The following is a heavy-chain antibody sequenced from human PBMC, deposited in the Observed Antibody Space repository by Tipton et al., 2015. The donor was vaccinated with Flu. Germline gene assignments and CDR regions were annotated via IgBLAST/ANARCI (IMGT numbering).Heavy chain of an antibody. CDR3: ARTRGGYCSATSCYADYFDF. CDR2: IKQGGSEK. J-gene: IGHJ4*02. Sequence: SLRLSCAASGFTFNTYWMSWVRQAPGKGLEWVANIKQGGSEKYYVDSVKGRFTISRDNAKNSLYLQMNSLRADDTATYYCARTRGGYCSATSCYADYFDFWGQGTLVTVSS. D-gene: IGHD2-2*01. V-gene: IGHV3-7*01. CDR1: GFTFNTYW.